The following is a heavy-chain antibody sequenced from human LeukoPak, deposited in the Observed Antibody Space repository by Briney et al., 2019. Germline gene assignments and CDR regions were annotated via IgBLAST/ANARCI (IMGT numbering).Heavy chain of an antibody. CDR2: IIPILGIA. CDR1: GGTFSSYA. D-gene: IGHD6-13*01. CDR3: ARTPIAAVSFDY. V-gene: IGHV1-69*04. J-gene: IGHJ4*02. Sequence: SVKVSCKASGGTFSSYAISWVRQAPGQGLEWMGRIIPILGIANYAQKFQGRVTITADKSTSTAYMELSSLRSEDTAVYYYARTPIAAVSFDYWGQGTLVTVSS.